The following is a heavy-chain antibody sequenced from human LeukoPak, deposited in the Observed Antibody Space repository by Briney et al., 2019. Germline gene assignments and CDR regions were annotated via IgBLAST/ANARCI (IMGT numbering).Heavy chain of an antibody. CDR3: ARDPMYLRYFDWLPSYYMDV. D-gene: IGHD3-9*01. J-gene: IGHJ6*03. CDR2: INPNSGGT. Sequence: ASVKVSSKASGYTFTNYGISWVRQAPGQGLEWMGWINPNSGGTNYAQKFQGRVTMTRDTSISTAYMELSRLRSDDTAVYYCARDPMYLRYFDWLPSYYMDVWGKGTTVTISS. CDR1: GYTFTNYG. V-gene: IGHV1-2*02.